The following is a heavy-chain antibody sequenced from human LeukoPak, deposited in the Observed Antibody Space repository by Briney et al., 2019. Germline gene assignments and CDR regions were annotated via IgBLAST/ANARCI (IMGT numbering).Heavy chain of an antibody. CDR2: ISGSSDTI. V-gene: IGHV3-48*01. CDR3: TTDALLWQTAVDV. Sequence: TGGSLRLSCAASGFIFSDYSMNWVRQAPGKGLEWVSYISGSSDTIDYADSVKGRFTISRDNAKNSLYLQMNSLKIEDTAVYYCTTDALLWQTAVDVWGQGTTVTVSS. D-gene: IGHD3-10*01. J-gene: IGHJ6*02. CDR1: GFIFSDYS.